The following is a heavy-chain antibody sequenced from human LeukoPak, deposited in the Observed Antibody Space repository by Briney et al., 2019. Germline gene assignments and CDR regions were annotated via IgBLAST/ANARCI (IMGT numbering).Heavy chain of an antibody. J-gene: IGHJ4*02. CDR2: ITSSSDTK. Sequence: SGGSLRLSCVASGFTFGPYTMNWVRQAPGKGLEWISHITSSSDTKYYADSVKGRFTISRDNAKNSLYLQMNSLRAEDTAVYYCARAGPYYYDVDYWGQGTLVTVSS. D-gene: IGHD3-22*01. V-gene: IGHV3-48*04. CDR3: ARAGPYYYDVDY. CDR1: GFTFGPYT.